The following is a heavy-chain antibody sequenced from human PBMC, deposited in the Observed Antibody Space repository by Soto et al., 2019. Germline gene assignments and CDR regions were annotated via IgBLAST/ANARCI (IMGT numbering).Heavy chain of an antibody. CDR3: ARETRPYYDILTGFDY. CDR2: ISSSSSTI. D-gene: IGHD3-9*01. J-gene: IGHJ4*02. Sequence: GGSLRLSCAASGFTFSSYSMNWVRQATGKGLEWVSYISSSSSTIYYADSVKGRFTISRDNAKNSLYLQMNSLRAEDTAVYYCARETRPYYDILTGFDYWGQGTLVTVSS. V-gene: IGHV3-48*01. CDR1: GFTFSSYS.